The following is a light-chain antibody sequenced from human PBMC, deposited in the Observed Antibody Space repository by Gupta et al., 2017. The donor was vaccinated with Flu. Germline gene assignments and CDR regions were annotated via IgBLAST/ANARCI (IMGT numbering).Light chain of an antibody. CDR3: QQYYNVSMT. Sequence: PPSLSASVGDRVTITCRASQDVGGFLNWYQQKPVQAPKLLIYDASNMETGVPSRFSGTGSGTHFYFTVNSLQPADIATYYCQQYYNVSMTFGPGTRLQIK. CDR1: QDVGGF. V-gene: IGKV1-33*01. CDR2: DAS. J-gene: IGKJ5*01.